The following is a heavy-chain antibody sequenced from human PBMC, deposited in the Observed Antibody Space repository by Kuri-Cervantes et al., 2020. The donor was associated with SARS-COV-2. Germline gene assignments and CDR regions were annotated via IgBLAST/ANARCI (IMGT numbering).Heavy chain of an antibody. D-gene: IGHD7-27*01. CDR1: GFTVSSNY. CDR2: IYSGGST. J-gene: IGHJ4*02. Sequence: GGSLRLSCAASGFTVSSNYMSWVRQAPGKGLEWVSVIYSGGSTYYADSVKGRFTISRDNSKNTLYLQMNSLRAEDTAVYYCARYELGTTSSFDYWGQGTLVTVSS. CDR3: ARYELGTTSSFDY. V-gene: IGHV3-53*05.